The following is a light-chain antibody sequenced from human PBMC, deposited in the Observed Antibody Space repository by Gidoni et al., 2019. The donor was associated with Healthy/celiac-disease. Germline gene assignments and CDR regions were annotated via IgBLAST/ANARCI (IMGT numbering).Light chain of an antibody. J-gene: IGLJ3*02. V-gene: IGLV2-8*01. CDR2: EVS. CDR1: SSDVGAYKY. Sequence: QSALTQPPSASGSPGQSVTISCTGTSSDVGAYKYVSWYQQHPGKVPKRMIYEVSKRPSGVPDRFSGSKSGNTASLTVSGLQAEDEADYYCSSYAGSNNWVFGGGTKVTVL. CDR3: SSYAGSNNWV.